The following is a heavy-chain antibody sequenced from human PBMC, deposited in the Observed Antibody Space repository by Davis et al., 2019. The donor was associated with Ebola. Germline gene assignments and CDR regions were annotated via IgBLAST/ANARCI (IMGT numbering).Heavy chain of an antibody. CDR1: GAFVSSGRYS. J-gene: IGHJ4*02. V-gene: IGHV4-30-4*07. CDR2: YYYTGST. D-gene: IGHD4-17*01. CDR3: AIGAAPVDF. Sequence: SETLSLTCAVSGAFVSSGRYSWNSIRQPPGKGLEWIGYYYYTGSTYYSPSLRSRVTISVDTSKNQFSLNLNSVTAADTAVYYCAIGAAPVDFWGQGALVTVSS.